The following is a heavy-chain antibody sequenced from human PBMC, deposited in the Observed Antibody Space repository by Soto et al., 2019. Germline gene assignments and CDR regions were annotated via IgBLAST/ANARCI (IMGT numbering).Heavy chain of an antibody. J-gene: IGHJ1*01. V-gene: IGHV4-59*01. CDR3: ARVERGMTHEAFYVQH. CDR1: GGYISSYY. D-gene: IGHD2-15*01. CDR2: LYSTGCT. Sequence: SETLSLTCTVSGGYISSYYWSWIRQPPGKGLEWIGCLYSTGCTNYNPSLKRRVTISVDTPMNQFSLKLCSVTAADTAVYHCARVERGMTHEAFYVQHCGRGTLVTVS.